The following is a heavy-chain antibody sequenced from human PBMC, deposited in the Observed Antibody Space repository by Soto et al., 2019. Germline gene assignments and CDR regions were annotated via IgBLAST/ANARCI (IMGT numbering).Heavy chain of an antibody. Sequence: GGSLRLACVASGFRFSKQGMNWVRQAQGKGLVWVARMRVDGSSTNYADAVKGRFTMSRENAKNKLYLQMDRLRVEDTAMYDGVDSGEHWGQGTLVTVSS. D-gene: IGHD2-8*01. CDR3: VDSGEH. CDR1: GFRFSKQG. V-gene: IGHV3-74*01. CDR2: MRVDGSST. J-gene: IGHJ4*02.